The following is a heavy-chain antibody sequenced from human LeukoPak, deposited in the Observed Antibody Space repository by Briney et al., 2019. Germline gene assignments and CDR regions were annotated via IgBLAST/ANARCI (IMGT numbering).Heavy chain of an antibody. CDR3: ARHFSGAAAPLPFDY. D-gene: IGHD6-13*01. Sequence: SETLSLTCTVSGGSISSYYWSWIRQPPEKGLEWIGYIYDSGSTNYNPSLKSRVTISVDTSKNQFSLRLRSMIAADTALYYCARHFSGAAAPLPFDYWGQGTLVTVSS. J-gene: IGHJ4*02. V-gene: IGHV4-59*01. CDR1: GGSISSYY. CDR2: IYDSGST.